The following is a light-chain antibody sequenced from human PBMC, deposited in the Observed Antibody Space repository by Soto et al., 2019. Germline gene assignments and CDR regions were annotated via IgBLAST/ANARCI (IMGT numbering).Light chain of an antibody. CDR1: QSINKW. CDR2: EVS. Sequence: DILLTQSPSTLSASVGDRVTISCRASQSINKWLAWYQHKPGKAPNLLIYEVSTLHSGVPSRFSVSGFGTEFTLTISSLRPDDFATYYCQHYSGDRATFGQGTKVEI. V-gene: IGKV1-5*03. CDR3: QHYSGDRAT. J-gene: IGKJ1*01.